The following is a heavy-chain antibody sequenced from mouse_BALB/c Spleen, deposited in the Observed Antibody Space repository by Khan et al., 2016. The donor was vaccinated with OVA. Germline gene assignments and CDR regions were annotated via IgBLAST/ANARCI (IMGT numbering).Heavy chain of an antibody. Sequence: LQQPGSELVRPGDSVKLSCKASGYTFSSFWMHWVRQRPGQGLEWIGNFYPGSGSPNYDEKFKSRATLTVDTSSRTAYRQLSSLTPEDTAVYYCTRGTTAPYVMDYWGQGTSVTVSS. D-gene: IGHD1-2*01. CDR1: GYTFSSFW. J-gene: IGHJ4*01. CDR3: TRGTTAPYVMDY. CDR2: FYPGSGSP. V-gene: IGHV1S22*01.